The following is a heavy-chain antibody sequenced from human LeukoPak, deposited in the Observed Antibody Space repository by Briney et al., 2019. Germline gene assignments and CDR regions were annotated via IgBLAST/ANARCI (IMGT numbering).Heavy chain of an antibody. Sequence: ASVKVSCKASGYTFTGYYIHWVRQAPGQGLEWMGWINPNSGGTNYAQKFQGRVTMTRDTSISTAYMELSRLRSDDTAVYYCARVPPKGYSYGYDYWGQGTLVTVSS. CDR3: ARVPPKGYSYGYDY. CDR2: INPNSGGT. J-gene: IGHJ4*02. CDR1: GYTFTGYY. V-gene: IGHV1-2*02. D-gene: IGHD5-18*01.